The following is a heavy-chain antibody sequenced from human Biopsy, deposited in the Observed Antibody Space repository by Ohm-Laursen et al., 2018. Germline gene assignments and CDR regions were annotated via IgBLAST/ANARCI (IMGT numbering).Heavy chain of an antibody. CDR1: GYTFTTYY. CDR3: VLASFDY. V-gene: IGHV1-46*01. CDR2: INPGGNST. J-gene: IGHJ4*02. Sequence: ASVKVSCKASGYTFTTYYIPWVRQAPGPGLEWMGIINPGGNSTAYTQNFQGRVTMTWDTSTTTVYMELSSLRSEDTAVYYCVLASFDYWGQGTLVTVPS.